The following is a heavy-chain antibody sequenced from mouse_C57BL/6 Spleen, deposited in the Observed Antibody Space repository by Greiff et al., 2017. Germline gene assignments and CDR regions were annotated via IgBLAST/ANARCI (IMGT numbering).Heavy chain of an antibody. Sequence: EVKLQESGPGLVKPSQSLSLTCSVTGYSITSGYYWNWIRQFPGNKLEWMGYISYDGSNNYNPSLKNRISITRDTSKNQFFLKLNSVTTEDTATYYCARNYYDSSLDYWGQGTTLTVSS. J-gene: IGHJ2*01. CDR1: GYSITSGYY. CDR3: ARNYYDSSLDY. V-gene: IGHV3-6*01. CDR2: ISYDGSN. D-gene: IGHD1-1*01.